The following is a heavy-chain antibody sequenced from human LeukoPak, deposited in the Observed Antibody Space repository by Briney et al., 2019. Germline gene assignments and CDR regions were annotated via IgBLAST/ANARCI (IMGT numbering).Heavy chain of an antibody. CDR2: ILYDGSKK. Sequence: GRPLRLSCAASGFMFSSYGMNWVRQAPGKGLEWVAVILYDGSKKYYADSVKGRFTISRDNSKNTVYVQMSSLTTEDSAVYYCAKDRSPKVSGLNKFDYWGQGTLVTVSS. D-gene: IGHD1/OR15-1a*01. J-gene: IGHJ4*02. V-gene: IGHV3-30*18. CDR1: GFMFSSYG. CDR3: AKDRSPKVSGLNKFDY.